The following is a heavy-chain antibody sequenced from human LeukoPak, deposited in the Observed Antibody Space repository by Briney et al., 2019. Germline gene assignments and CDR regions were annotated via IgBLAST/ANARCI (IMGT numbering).Heavy chain of an antibody. CDR3: ARDRGPCTA. D-gene: IGHD1-26*01. J-gene: IGHJ4*02. CDR1: GFISSDYD. V-gene: IGHV3-11*01. Sequence: GGSLRLSCAASGFISSDYDMTWIRQAPGKGLEWISYIDTSSSTLYYADSVKGRFTISRDNAKNSLFLQMNSLRAEDTAVYYCARDRGPCTAWGQGTLVTVSS. CDR2: IDTSSSTL.